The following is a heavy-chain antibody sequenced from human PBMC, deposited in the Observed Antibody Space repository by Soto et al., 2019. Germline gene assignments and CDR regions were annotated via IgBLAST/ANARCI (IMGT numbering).Heavy chain of an antibody. Sequence: GGSLRLSCAASGFTFSSYWMHWVRQAPGKGLVWVSRINSDGSSTGYADSVMGRFTISRDNAKNTLYLQMNSLRAEDTAVYYCARDQGYCSGGSCYGAGYRGQGTLVTVSS. V-gene: IGHV3-74*01. D-gene: IGHD2-15*01. CDR3: ARDQGYCSGGSCYGAGY. J-gene: IGHJ4*02. CDR1: GFTFSSYW. CDR2: INSDGSST.